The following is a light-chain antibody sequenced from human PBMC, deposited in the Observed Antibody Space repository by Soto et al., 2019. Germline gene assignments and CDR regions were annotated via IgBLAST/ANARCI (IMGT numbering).Light chain of an antibody. Sequence: EIVLTQSPGTLSLSPGERATLSCRASQSVSSSYLAWYQQKPGQAPMLLIYGASSRATGIPDRVSGSGSGTDFTLTISRLEPEDFAVYYWHQYCSLYTFGQGTKVEIK. J-gene: IGKJ2*01. CDR2: GAS. V-gene: IGKV3-20*01. CDR3: HQYCSLYT. CDR1: QSVSSSY.